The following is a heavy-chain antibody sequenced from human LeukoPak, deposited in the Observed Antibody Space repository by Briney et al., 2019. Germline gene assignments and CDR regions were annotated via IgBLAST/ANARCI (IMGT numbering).Heavy chain of an antibody. CDR1: GFTFSTYA. CDR3: AKNHEHGRYAGFDF. D-gene: IGHD2-2*01. J-gene: IGHJ3*01. CDR2: IWYDGSNK. Sequence: GGSLRLSCVASGFTFSTYAMYWVRQAPGKGLEWVAVIWYDGSNKYYADSVKGRFTISRDNSKNMVYLELNSLRAEDTAVYYCAKNHEHGRYAGFDFWAEGALVAVSS. V-gene: IGHV3-33*06.